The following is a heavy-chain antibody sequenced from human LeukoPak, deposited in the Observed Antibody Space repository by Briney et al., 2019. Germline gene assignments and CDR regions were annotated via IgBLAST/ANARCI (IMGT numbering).Heavy chain of an antibody. Sequence: PGGSLRLSCAASGFTFSSSAMSWVRQAPGKGLEWVSSISGSGSGGSTYYADSVKGRFTISRDNSKDTRYLQMNSLRAEDTAVYYCARRAGDYSHPYDYWGQGTLVTVSS. V-gene: IGHV3-23*01. CDR3: ARRAGDYSHPYDY. J-gene: IGHJ4*02. CDR1: GFTFSSSA. D-gene: IGHD3-22*01. CDR2: ISGSGSGGST.